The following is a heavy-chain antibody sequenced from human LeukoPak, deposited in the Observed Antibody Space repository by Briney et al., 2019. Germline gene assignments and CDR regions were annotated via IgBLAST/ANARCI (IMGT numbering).Heavy chain of an antibody. CDR2: IYSGGST. V-gene: IGHV3-53*01. D-gene: IGHD5-24*01. Sequence: SGGSLGLSCAASGFTVSSNYMSWVRQAPGKGLEWVSVIYSGGSTYYADSVKGRFTISRDNSKNTLYLQMNSLRAEDTAVYYCETLHDYGGYWGQGTLVTVSS. CDR3: ETLHDYGGY. J-gene: IGHJ4*02. CDR1: GFTVSSNY.